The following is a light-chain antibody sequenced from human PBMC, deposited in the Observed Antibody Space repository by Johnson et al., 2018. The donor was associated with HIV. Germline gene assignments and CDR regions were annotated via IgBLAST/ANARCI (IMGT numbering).Light chain of an antibody. V-gene: IGLV1-51*02. Sequence: QSVLTQPPSVSAAPGQRVTISCSGSSSNIGNFYVSWYQQLPETAPKLLIYKTNDRPSGIPDRFSGSKSGTSATLDITGLQTGDEADYYCGTWDSSLNTEVSGTGTKVTVL. J-gene: IGLJ1*01. CDR2: KTN. CDR3: GTWDSSLNTEV. CDR1: SSNIGNFY.